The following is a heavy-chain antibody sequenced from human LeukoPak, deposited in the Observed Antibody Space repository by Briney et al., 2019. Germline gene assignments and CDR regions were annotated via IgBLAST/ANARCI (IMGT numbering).Heavy chain of an antibody. D-gene: IGHD1-14*01. CDR3: ARDGITPYGAFDI. CDR1: GFTFSSYS. Sequence: GGALRLSCAASGFTFSSYSMNWVRPAPRKGVEWVSSISSSSSYIYYADSAKGRFTISRDNAKNSLYLQMNSLRAEDTAVYYCARDGITPYGAFDIWGQGTMVTVSS. J-gene: IGHJ3*02. V-gene: IGHV3-21*01. CDR2: ISSSSSYI.